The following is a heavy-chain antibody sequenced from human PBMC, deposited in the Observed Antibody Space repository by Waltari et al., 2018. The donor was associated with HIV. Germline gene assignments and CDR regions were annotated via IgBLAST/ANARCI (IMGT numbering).Heavy chain of an antibody. CDR3: ARVPDRSGYQRYAMDV. CDR1: GGTVSSSD. Sequence: QVQLVQSGAEGKKPGSSVTVSSTASGGTVSSSDTSWARQAPGQGLEWMGAIIPLFGEANYAQKFQGRLTITADESTSTAYMELSSLRSEDTAVYYCARVPDRSGYQRYAMDVWGQGTTVTVS. D-gene: IGHD3-22*01. J-gene: IGHJ6*02. CDR2: IIPLFGEA. V-gene: IGHV1-69*01.